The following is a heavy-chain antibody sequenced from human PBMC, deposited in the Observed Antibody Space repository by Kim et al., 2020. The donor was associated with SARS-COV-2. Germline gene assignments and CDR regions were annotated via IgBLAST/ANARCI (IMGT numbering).Heavy chain of an antibody. V-gene: IGHV4-4*02. Sequence: LKSRVTISVDKSKNQYSLKLSSVTAADTAVYYCARVTSAGVQGVIKTGDYWGQGTLVTVSS. J-gene: IGHJ4*02. D-gene: IGHD3-10*01. CDR3: ARVTSAGVQGVIKTGDY.